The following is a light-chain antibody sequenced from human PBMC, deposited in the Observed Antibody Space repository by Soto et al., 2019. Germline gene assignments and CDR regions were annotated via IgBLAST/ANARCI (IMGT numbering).Light chain of an antibody. CDR1: SSDVGGYNY. Sequence: QSALTQRRSLSGSPGQSVTISCTGTSSDVGGYNYVSWYQQHPGKAPKLILYDVSKRPSGVPDRFSGSKSGNTASLTISGLQAEDEADYYCCSYAGSYTHVFGTGTKVTVL. CDR2: DVS. V-gene: IGLV2-11*01. CDR3: CSYAGSYTHV. J-gene: IGLJ1*01.